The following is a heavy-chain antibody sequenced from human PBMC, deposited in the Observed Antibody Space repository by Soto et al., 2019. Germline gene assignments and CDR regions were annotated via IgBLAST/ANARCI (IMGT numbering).Heavy chain of an antibody. V-gene: IGHV3-66*01. CDR3: ASDGAIVATTIYYYYYMDV. CDR1: GFTVSSNY. D-gene: IGHD5-12*01. CDR2: IYSGGST. J-gene: IGHJ6*03. Sequence: GGSLRLSCAASGFTVSSNYMSWVRQAPGKGLEWVSVIYSGGSTYYADSVKGRFTISRDNSKNTLYLQMNSLRAEDTAVYYCASDGAIVATTIYYYYYMDVWGKGTTVTVSS.